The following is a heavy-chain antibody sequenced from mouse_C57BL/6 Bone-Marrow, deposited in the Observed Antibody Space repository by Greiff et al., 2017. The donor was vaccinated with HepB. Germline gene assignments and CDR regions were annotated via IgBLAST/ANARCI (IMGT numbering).Heavy chain of an antibody. Sequence: QVQLQQSGAELARPGASVKLSCKASGYTFTSYGISWVKQRTGQGLEWIGEIYPRSGNTYYNEKFKGKATLTADKSSSTAYMELRSLTSEDSAVYVCARSIYYYGSSFSWFAYWGQGTLVTVSA. CDR2: IYPRSGNT. D-gene: IGHD1-1*01. CDR3: ARSIYYYGSSFSWFAY. V-gene: IGHV1-81*01. CDR1: GYTFTSYG. J-gene: IGHJ3*01.